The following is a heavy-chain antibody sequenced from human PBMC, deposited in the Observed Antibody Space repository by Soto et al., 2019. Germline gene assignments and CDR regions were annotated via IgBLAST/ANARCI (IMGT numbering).Heavy chain of an antibody. CDR2: VYYNGAT. D-gene: IGHD2-15*01. CDR1: GGSINIYY. Sequence: SGTLSLTCTSSGGSINIYYWSWVLQPPGKGLEWIGYVYYNGATNYNPSLKSRVTISVDTSKKQFSLKLSSVTAADTAVYYCATESIVVVAATRRDYFDFWGPGTLVTVSS. J-gene: IGHJ4*02. V-gene: IGHV4-59*01. CDR3: ATESIVVVAATRRDYFDF.